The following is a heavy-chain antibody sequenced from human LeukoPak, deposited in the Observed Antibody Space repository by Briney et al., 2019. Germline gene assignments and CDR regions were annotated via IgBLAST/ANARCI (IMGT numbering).Heavy chain of an antibody. CDR1: GGSFSGYY. Sequence: SETLSLTRAVYGGSFSGYYWSWVRQPPGKGLEWIGEINHSGSTNYNPSLKSRVTISVDTSKNQFSLKLSSVTAADTAVYYCARVYYYDSSGYFGYWGQGTLVTVSS. CDR3: ARVYYYDSSGYFGY. V-gene: IGHV4-34*01. D-gene: IGHD3-22*01. J-gene: IGHJ4*02. CDR2: INHSGST.